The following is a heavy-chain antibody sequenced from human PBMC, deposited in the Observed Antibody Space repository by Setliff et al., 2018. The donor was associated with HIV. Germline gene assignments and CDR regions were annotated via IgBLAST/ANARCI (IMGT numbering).Heavy chain of an antibody. V-gene: IGHV3-23*01. CDR1: GFTFSSYA. CDR2: ISGSGGST. CDR3: AKDRESIAVADTFDY. J-gene: IGHJ4*02. D-gene: IGHD6-19*01. Sequence: PSETLSLSCAASGFTFSSYAMSWVRQAPGKGLEWVSAISGSGGSTYYADSVKGRFTISRDNSKNTLYLQMNSLRAEDTAVYYCAKDRESIAVADTFDYWGQGTLVTVSS.